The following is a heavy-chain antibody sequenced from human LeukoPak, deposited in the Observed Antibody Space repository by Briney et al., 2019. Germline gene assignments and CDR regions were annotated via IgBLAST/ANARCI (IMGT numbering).Heavy chain of an antibody. CDR1: GFTFDDYA. CDR2: ISWNSGSI. CDR3: AKDMSGPMDS. D-gene: IGHD6-25*01. Sequence: GESLRLSCAASGFTFDDYAMHWVRQAPGKGLEWVSGISWNSGSIDYADSVKGRFTISRDNAKNSLYLQMNSLRAEDTALYYCAKDMSGPMDSWGQGTLVTVSS. J-gene: IGHJ4*02. V-gene: IGHV3-9*01.